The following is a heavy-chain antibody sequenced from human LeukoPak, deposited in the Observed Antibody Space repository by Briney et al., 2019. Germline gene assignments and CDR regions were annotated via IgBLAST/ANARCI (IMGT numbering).Heavy chain of an antibody. CDR2: ISGSGGST. V-gene: IGHV3-23*01. Sequence: PGGSLRLSCAASGFTFSSYGMSWVRQAPGKGLEWVSAISGSGGSTYYADSVKGRSTISRDNSKNTLYLQMNSLRAEDTAVYYCAKLLWFGELLFAAIDYWGQGTLVTVSS. CDR1: GFTFSSYG. J-gene: IGHJ4*02. D-gene: IGHD3-10*01. CDR3: AKLLWFGELLFAAIDY.